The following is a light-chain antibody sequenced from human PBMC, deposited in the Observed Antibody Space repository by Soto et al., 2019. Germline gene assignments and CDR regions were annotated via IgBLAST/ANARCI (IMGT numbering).Light chain of an antibody. J-gene: IGKJ4*01. V-gene: IGKV1-39*01. CDR2: AAS. CDR3: QQSNSTPLT. Sequence: DIQMTQSPSSLSASVGDRVTITCRASQSISNFLNWYQQKPGKAPKLLIYAASSLQSGVPARFSGSGSGTEFTLTINSLQPEDVATYYCQQSNSTPLTFGGGTKVDIK. CDR1: QSISNF.